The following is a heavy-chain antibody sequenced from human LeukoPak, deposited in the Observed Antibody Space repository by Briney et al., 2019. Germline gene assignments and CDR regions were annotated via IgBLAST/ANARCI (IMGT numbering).Heavy chain of an antibody. V-gene: IGHV3-9*01. CDR2: ISWNSGSI. D-gene: IGHD6-13*01. J-gene: IGHJ4*02. CDR1: GFTFSSYS. CDR3: AKGRASGPWADIAAAGFDY. Sequence: PGGSLRLSCAASGFTFSSYSMSWVRQAPGKGLEWVSGISWNSGSIGYADSVKGRFTISRDNAKNSLYLQMNSLRAEDTALYYCAKGRASGPWADIAAAGFDYWGQGTLITVSS.